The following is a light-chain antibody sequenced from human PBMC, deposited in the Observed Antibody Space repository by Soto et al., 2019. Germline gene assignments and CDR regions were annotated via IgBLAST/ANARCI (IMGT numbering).Light chain of an antibody. Sequence: EIVMTQSPATLSVSPGERATLSCRASQSVNSNLAWYQQKPGQAPRLLIYGASTRAAGVPARFSGSGSGTEFTLIISSLQSEDFAVYHCQQYNNWPPLTFGQGTRLEIK. CDR2: GAS. V-gene: IGKV3-15*01. J-gene: IGKJ5*01. CDR1: QSVNSN. CDR3: QQYNNWPPLT.